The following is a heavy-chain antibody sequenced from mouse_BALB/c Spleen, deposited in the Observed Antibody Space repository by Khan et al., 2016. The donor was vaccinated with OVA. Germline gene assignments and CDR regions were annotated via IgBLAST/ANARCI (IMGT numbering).Heavy chain of an antibody. CDR2: IYWDDHK. Sequence: QVTLKESGPGILQPSQTLSLTCSFSWFSLSISGMGVSWIRQPSGKGLEWLAHIYWDDHKRYNPSLKSRRTTITDTTRKQVCLKITKVDTANSATYYCARRRDWYFDYWGQGTTLTVSS. J-gene: IGHJ2*01. CDR1: WFSLSISGMG. CDR3: ARRRDWYFDY. D-gene: IGHD3-3*01. V-gene: IGHV8-12*01.